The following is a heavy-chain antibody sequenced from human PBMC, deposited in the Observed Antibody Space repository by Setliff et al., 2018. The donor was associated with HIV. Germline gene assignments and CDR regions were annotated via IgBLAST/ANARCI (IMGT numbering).Heavy chain of an antibody. CDR3: ASRDTSRYFDDY. CDR2: IHYSGST. V-gene: IGHV4-30-4*08. D-gene: IGHD3-22*01. CDR1: GYSSSGGHY. J-gene: IGHJ4*02. Sequence: SETLSLTCTVSGYSSSGGHYWSWIRQSPGKGLEWIGYIHYSGSTYFNPSLKSRVSISTDTSKNQFSLKLTSVTAADTAVYYCASRDTSRYFDDYWGQGTLVTVSS.